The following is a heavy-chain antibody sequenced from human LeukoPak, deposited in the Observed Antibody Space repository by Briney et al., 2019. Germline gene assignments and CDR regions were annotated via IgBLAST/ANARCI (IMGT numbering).Heavy chain of an antibody. J-gene: IGHJ5*02. CDR1: GYTFTGYY. Sequence: GASVKVSCKASGYTFTGYYIHWVRQAPGQGLEWMGRINPNSGGTKYAQKFQGRVTMTRDTSISTAYMELSRLRSDDTAVYYCARDQNYYSSGSYDWLDPWGQGTLVTVSS. D-gene: IGHD3-10*01. CDR3: ARDQNYYSSGSYDWLDP. CDR2: INPNSGGT. V-gene: IGHV1-2*06.